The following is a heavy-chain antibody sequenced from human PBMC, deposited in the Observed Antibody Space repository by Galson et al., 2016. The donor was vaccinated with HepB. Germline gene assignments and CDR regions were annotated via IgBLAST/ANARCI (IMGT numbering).Heavy chain of an antibody. CDR2: IWNDGSYK. J-gene: IGHJ3*02. Sequence: SLRLSCAASGFTFSSYGMHWVRQAPGKGLEWVALIWNDGSYKNYADSVKGRFTISRDNSKNSLYLHMNGLRAEDTALYYCASQVVTPTDAFDIWGQGTMVTVST. CDR3: ASQVVTPTDAFDI. CDR1: GFTFSSYG. V-gene: IGHV3-33*01. D-gene: IGHD4-23*01.